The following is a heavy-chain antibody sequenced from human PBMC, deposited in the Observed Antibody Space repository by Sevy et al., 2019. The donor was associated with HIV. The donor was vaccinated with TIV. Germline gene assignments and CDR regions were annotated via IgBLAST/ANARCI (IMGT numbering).Heavy chain of an antibody. CDR2: ISGSDSKT. D-gene: IGHD2-2*01. V-gene: IGHV3-23*01. CDR3: AKDLYCSSTSCSNDY. Sequence: GSLRLSCAASGFIFSNYAMSWVRQPPGQGLEWVSAISGSDSKTYYADSVKGRFTISRDNSKNMLYLQMNSLRAEDTAIYYCAKDLYCSSTSCSNDYWGQGSLVTVSS. CDR1: GFIFSNYA. J-gene: IGHJ4*02.